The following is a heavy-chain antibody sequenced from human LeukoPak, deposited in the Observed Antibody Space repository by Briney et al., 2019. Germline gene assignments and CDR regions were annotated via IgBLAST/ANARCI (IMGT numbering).Heavy chain of an antibody. V-gene: IGHV4-39*01. Sequence: PSETLSLTCTVSGGPISTSRYYWGWIRQPPGKGLEWIGSIYYTGSTYYNPSLKSRVAISVDTSKHQFSLRLSSVTAADTAVYYCARCGSGSYYKVAGPYYYYYYMDVWGKGTTVTISS. CDR2: IYYTGST. J-gene: IGHJ6*03. CDR1: GGPISTSRYY. CDR3: ARCGSGSYYKVAGPYYYYYYMDV. D-gene: IGHD3-10*01.